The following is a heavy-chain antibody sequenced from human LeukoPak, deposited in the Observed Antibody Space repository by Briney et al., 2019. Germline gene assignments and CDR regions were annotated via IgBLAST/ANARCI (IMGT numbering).Heavy chain of an antibody. D-gene: IGHD2-2*01. CDR2: ISAYNGNT. CDR1: GYTFTSYG. CDR3: ARVGAYCSSSSCFDY. V-gene: IGHV1-18*01. J-gene: IGHJ4*02. Sequence: ASVKVSCMTSGYTFTSYGISWVRQAPGQGLEWMGWISAYNGNTDYAQNLQDRVTMTTDTSTSTAYMELRSLRSDDTAVYYCARVGAYCSSSSCFDYWDQGTLVTVSS.